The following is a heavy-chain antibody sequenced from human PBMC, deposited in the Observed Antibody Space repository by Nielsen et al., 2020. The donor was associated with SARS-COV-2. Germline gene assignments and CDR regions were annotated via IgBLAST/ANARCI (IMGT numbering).Heavy chain of an antibody. D-gene: IGHD4-23*01. V-gene: IGHV1-3*01. J-gene: IGHJ6*02. Sequence: ASVKVSCKASGYTFTSYAMHWVRQAPGQRLGWMGWINAGNGNTKYSQKFQGRVTITRDTSASTAYMELSSLRSEDTAVYYCARDLPGGPLNGMDVWGQGTTVTVSS. CDR2: INAGNGNT. CDR3: ARDLPGGPLNGMDV. CDR1: GYTFTSYA.